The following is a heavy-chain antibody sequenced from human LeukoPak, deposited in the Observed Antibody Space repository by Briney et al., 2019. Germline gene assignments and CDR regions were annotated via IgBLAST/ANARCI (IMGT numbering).Heavy chain of an antibody. CDR1: GFSFSTHT. Sequence: PGGSLRLSCAASGFSFSTHTMNWVRQAPEKGLEWVSSISASSSDIYYADSVKGRFTISRDNAKNSVYLQMDSLRADDTAVFYCASNFWTRRNIDYWGQGTLVTVPS. CDR2: ISASSSDI. D-gene: IGHD3/OR15-3a*01. J-gene: IGHJ4*02. CDR3: ASNFWTRRNIDY. V-gene: IGHV3-21*01.